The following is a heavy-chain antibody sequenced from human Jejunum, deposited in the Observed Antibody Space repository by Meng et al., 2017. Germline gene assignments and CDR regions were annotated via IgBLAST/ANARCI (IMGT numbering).Heavy chain of an antibody. CDR2: IYDSGSP. J-gene: IGHJ3*02. V-gene: IGHV4-59*01. D-gene: IGHD5-24*01. CDR1: GDSISNYY. CDR3: ARRGDGFDI. Sequence: SETLSLTCTVSGDSISNYYWTWIRQPPGKELEWIGDIYDSGSPRYNPSLMRRVTISLDTSKKQVSLKVTSVNPADAAVYYCARRGDGFDIWGQGKVV.